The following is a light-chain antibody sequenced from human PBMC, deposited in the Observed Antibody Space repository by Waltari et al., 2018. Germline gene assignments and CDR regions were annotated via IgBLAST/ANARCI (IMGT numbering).Light chain of an antibody. CDR3: CSYAGGTASIL. J-gene: IGLJ2*01. Sequence: SHLTQSASVSGSPVQSIPIPCPGTSSDVGSHNLVPWYQPHPGKAPQLMIYEDTQRPSGVSNRFSGSKSGNTASLTISGLQAEDEADYYCCSYAGGTASILLGGGTKLTVL. CDR2: EDT. CDR1: SSDVGSHNL. V-gene: IGLV2-23*01.